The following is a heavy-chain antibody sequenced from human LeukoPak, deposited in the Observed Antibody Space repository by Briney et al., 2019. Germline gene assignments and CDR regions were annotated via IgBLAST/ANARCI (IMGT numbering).Heavy chain of an antibody. J-gene: IGHJ4*02. D-gene: IGHD1-1*01. Sequence: GGSLRLSCAASGFTVSTNYMSWVRQAPGKGLEWVSVSYRGGDTYYPDSVKGRFTVSRDNPKNTVYLQMNSLRAEDTAVYFCARSPVLDRNDWSFADWGQGTLVTVSS. CDR3: ARSPVLDRNDWSFAD. CDR1: GFTVSTNY. CDR2: SYRGGDT. V-gene: IGHV3-53*01.